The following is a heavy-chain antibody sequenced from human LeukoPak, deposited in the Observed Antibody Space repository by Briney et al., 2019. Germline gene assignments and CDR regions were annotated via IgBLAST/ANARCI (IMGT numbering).Heavy chain of an antibody. CDR1: GGSISSYY. V-gene: IGHV4-59*01. CDR2: IYYSGST. J-gene: IGHJ4*02. Sequence: SETLSLTCTVSGGSISSYYWSWIRQPPGKGQEWIGYIYYSGSTNYNPSLKSRVTISVDTSKNQFSLKLSSVTAADTAVYYCARYGRGRTRADDFWSGFYDYWGQGTLVTVSS. CDR3: ARYGRGRTRADDFWSGFYDY. D-gene: IGHD3-3*01.